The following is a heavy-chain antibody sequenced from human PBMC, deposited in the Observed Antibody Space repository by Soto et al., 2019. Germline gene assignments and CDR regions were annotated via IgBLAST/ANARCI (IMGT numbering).Heavy chain of an antibody. CDR1: GFTFSNYA. Sequence: GGSLRLSCAASGFTFSNYAMSWVRQTPGEGLEWVSAISGSGGSAYYADSVKGRFTISRDNSKNTVYLQMNSLRAEDTAVYYCAKGSNPWELEHFDYWGQGTLVTVSS. V-gene: IGHV3-23*01. D-gene: IGHD1-26*01. CDR2: ISGSGGSA. J-gene: IGHJ4*02. CDR3: AKGSNPWELEHFDY.